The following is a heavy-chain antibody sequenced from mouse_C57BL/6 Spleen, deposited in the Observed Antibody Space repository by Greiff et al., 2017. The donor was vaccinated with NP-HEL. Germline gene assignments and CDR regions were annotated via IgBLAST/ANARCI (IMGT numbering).Heavy chain of an antibody. V-gene: IGHV1-50*01. Sequence: QVQLQQPGAELVKPGASVKLSCKASGYTFTSYWMQWVKQRPGQGLEWIGEIDPSDSYTNYNQKFKGKATLTVDTSSSTAYMQLSSLTSEDSAVYYCASHDGYNWGQGTTLTVSS. CDR2: IDPSDSYT. CDR1: GYTFTSYW. J-gene: IGHJ2*01. D-gene: IGHD2-3*01. CDR3: ASHDGYN.